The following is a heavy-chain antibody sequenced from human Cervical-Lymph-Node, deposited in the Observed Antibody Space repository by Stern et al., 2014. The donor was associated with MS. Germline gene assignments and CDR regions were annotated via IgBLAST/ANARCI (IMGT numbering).Heavy chain of an antibody. V-gene: IGHV3-21*01. Sequence: VPLEESGGGLVTPGGSLRLSCAASGFTFSSYSMNWARTAPGTGLEWVASIRTGGSSISEADSLKGRFTISRDHDKNSLYLQMNSLRAEDTAVYYCARGRGGNYRYYFDYWGQGTLVTVSS. J-gene: IGHJ4*02. CDR2: IRTGGSSI. CDR3: ARGRGGNYRYYFDY. CDR1: GFTFSSYS. D-gene: IGHD4-23*01.